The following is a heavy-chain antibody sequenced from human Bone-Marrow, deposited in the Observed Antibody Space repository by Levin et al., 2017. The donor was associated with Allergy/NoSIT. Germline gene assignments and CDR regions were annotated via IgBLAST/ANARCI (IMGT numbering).Heavy chain of an antibody. CDR2: INYIGSA. D-gene: IGHD1-1*01. J-gene: IGHJ4*02. CDR3: ARPPLE. V-gene: IGHV4-39*07. CDR1: GGSISTNIYY. Sequence: SETLSLTCTVSGGSISTNIYYWAWIRQPPGAGLEWIASINYIGSAYYNASLGSRVTISVDTSKNQFSLNLNSVTAADTAVDYCARPPLEWGQGTLVTVSS.